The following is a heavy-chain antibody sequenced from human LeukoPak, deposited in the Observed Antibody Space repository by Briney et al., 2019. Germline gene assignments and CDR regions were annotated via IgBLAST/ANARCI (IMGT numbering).Heavy chain of an antibody. V-gene: IGHV1-69*02. Sequence: SVKVSCKASGGTFSSYTISWVRQAPGQGLEWMGRIIPILGIANYAQKFQGRVTITADKSTSTAYMELSSLRSEDTAVYYCAQYNFWSGYLADDAFDIWGQGTMVTVSS. D-gene: IGHD3-3*01. J-gene: IGHJ3*02. CDR3: AQYNFWSGYLADDAFDI. CDR1: GGTFSSYT. CDR2: IIPILGIA.